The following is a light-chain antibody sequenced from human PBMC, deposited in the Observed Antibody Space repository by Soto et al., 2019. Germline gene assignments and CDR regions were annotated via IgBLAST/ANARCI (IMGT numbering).Light chain of an antibody. CDR1: SSNIGSNS. J-gene: IGLJ3*02. CDR3: AAWDDSLWV. Sequence: QLVLAQPPSASGTPGQRVTISCSGSSSNIGSNSVYWYQQLPGTAPKLLIYRNNQRPSGVPDRFSGSKSGTSASLAISGLRSEDEADYYCAAWDDSLWVFGGGTKLTVL. CDR2: RNN. V-gene: IGLV1-47*01.